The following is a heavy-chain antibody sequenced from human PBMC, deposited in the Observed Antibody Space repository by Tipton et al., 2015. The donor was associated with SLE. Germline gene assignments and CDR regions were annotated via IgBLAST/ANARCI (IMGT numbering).Heavy chain of an antibody. V-gene: IGHV4-39*07. CDR1: GGSIRSSTYY. D-gene: IGHD3-22*01. CDR3: ARAVGDTSGYLDY. Sequence: TLSLTCTVSGGSIRSSTYYWGWIRQPPGKGLEWIGSLDYSGSTYYNPSLKSRINISVDTSKNQFSLKLSSVTAADTAVYYCARAVGDTSGYLDYLGLGTLVTVSS. J-gene: IGHJ4*02. CDR2: LDYSGST.